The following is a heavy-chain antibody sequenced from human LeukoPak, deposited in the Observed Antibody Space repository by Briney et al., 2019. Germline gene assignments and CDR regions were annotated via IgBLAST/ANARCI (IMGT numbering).Heavy chain of an antibody. Sequence: SETLSLTCAVYGGSFSGYYWSWIRQPPGKGLEWTGEINHSGSTDYNPSLKSRVTISVDTSKNQFSLKLSSVTAADTAVYYCARDTGSTRNPVRRFDPWGQGTLVTVSS. J-gene: IGHJ5*02. CDR1: GGSFSGYY. D-gene: IGHD2-2*01. CDR2: INHSGST. CDR3: ARDTGSTRNPVRRFDP. V-gene: IGHV4-34*01.